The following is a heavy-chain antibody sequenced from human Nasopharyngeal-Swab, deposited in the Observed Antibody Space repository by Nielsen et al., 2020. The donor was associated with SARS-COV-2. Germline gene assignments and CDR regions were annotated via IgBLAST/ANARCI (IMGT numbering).Heavy chain of an antibody. Sequence: GESLKISCAASGFTVSSNYMSWVRQAPGKGLEWVSVIYSGGSTYYADSVKGRFTISRHNSKNTLYLQMNSLRAEDTAVYYCARGTGGGTIFGVVIMGYGMDVWGQGTTVTVSS. V-gene: IGHV3-53*04. CDR1: GFTVSSNY. D-gene: IGHD3-3*01. CDR3: ARGTGGGTIFGVVIMGYGMDV. J-gene: IGHJ6*02. CDR2: IYSGGST.